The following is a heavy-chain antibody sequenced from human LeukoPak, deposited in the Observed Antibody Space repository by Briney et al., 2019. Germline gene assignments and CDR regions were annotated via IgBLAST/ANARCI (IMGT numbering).Heavy chain of an antibody. CDR3: ARRGYTAMGPPFDY. CDR1: GGSISSSSYY. J-gene: IGHJ4*02. Sequence: KSSETLSLTCTVSGGSISSSSYYWGWIRQPPGKGLEWIGSIYYSGSTYYNPSLKSRVTISVDTSKNQFSLKLSSVPAADTAVYYCARRGYTAMGPPFDYWGQGTLVTVSS. CDR2: IYYSGST. D-gene: IGHD5-18*01. V-gene: IGHV4-39*01.